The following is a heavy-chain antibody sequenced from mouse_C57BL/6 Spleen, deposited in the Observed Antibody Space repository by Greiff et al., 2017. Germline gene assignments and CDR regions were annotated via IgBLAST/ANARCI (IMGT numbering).Heavy chain of an antibody. V-gene: IGHV5-17*01. J-gene: IGHJ4*01. CDR3: ASHYAMDY. CDR2: ISSGSSTI. Sequence: EVQLVESGGGLVKPGGSLKLSCAASGFTFSDYGMHWVRQAPEKGLEWVAYISSGSSTIYYADTVKGRFTITIDNTKNTLFLQMTSLRSEGTAMYYGASHYAMDYWGQGTSVTVSS. CDR1: GFTFSDYG.